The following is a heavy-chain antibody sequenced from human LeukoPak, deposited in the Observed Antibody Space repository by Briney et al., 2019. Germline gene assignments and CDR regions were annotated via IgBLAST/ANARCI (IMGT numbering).Heavy chain of an antibody. V-gene: IGHV1-2*02. CDR2: INPNSGGT. J-gene: IGHJ5*02. CDR1: GYTFTGYY. CDR3: ARELSITGTTSWFDP. D-gene: IGHD1-7*01. Sequence: ASVKVSCKASGYTFTGYYMHWVRQAPGQRLEWMGWINPNSGGTNYAQKFQGRVTMTRDTSISTAYMELSRLRSDDTAVYYCARELSITGTTSWFDPWGQGTLVTVSS.